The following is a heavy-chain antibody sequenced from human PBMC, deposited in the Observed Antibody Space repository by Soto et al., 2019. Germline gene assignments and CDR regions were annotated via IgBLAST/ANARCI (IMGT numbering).Heavy chain of an antibody. CDR3: ARGVIVGAYYYCYGMGG. CDR2: ISAYNGNT. CDR1: GYTFTSYG. V-gene: IGHV1-18*04. D-gene: IGHD1-26*01. J-gene: IGHJ6*04. Sequence: ASVKVSCKASGYTFTSYGISWVRQAPGQGLEWMGWISAYNGNTNYAQKLQGRVTMTTDTSTSTAYMELRSLRSDDTAVYYCARGVIVGAYYYCYGMGGWGKRTRVTLSS.